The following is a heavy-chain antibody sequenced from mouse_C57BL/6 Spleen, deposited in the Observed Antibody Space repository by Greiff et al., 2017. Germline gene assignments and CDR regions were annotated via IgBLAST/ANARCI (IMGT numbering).Heavy chain of an antibody. J-gene: IGHJ1*03. V-gene: IGHV5-4*01. D-gene: IGHD4-1*01. Sequence: EVQRVESGGGLVKPGGSLKLSCAASGFTFSSYAMSWVRQTPEKRLEWVATISDGGSYTYYPDNVKGRFTISRDNAKNNLYLQMSHLKSEDTAMYYCARDEGELGRSWCFDVWGTGTTVTVSS. CDR2: ISDGGSYT. CDR1: GFTFSSYA. CDR3: ARDEGELGRSWCFDV.